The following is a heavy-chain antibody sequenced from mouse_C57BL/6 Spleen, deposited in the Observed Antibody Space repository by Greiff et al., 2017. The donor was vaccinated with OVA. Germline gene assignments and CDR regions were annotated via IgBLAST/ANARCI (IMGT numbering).Heavy chain of an antibody. Sequence: VQLQESGPGLVQPSQSLSITCTVSGFSLTSYGVHWVRQSPGKGLEWLGVIWSGGSTDYNAAFISRLSISKDNSKSQVFFKMNSLQDDDTAIYYCASYYSNYEGGFAYWGKGTLVTVSA. D-gene: IGHD2-5*01. J-gene: IGHJ3*01. CDR3: ASYYSNYEGGFAY. CDR1: GFSLTSYG. CDR2: IWSGGST. V-gene: IGHV2-2*01.